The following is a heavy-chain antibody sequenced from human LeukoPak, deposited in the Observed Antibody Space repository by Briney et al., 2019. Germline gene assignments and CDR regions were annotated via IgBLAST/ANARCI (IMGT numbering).Heavy chain of an antibody. D-gene: IGHD1-26*01. CDR2: IYHSGST. V-gene: IGHV4-38-2*02. CDR1: GYSISSGYY. CDR3: ARWAIVGATEYRRFDY. J-gene: IGHJ4*02. Sequence: PSETLSLTCTVSGYSISSGYYWGWIRQPPGKGLEWIGSIYHSGSTYYNPSLKSRVTISVDTSKNQFSLKLSSVTAADTAVYYCARWAIVGATEYRRFDYWGQGTLVTVSS.